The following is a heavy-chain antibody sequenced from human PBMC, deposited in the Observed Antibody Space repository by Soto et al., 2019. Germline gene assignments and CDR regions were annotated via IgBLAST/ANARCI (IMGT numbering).Heavy chain of an antibody. CDR3: ARAAMGGSSWPFDY. J-gene: IGHJ4*02. Sequence: QVQLQESGPGLVKPSGTLSLTCAVSGGSISSSNWWSWVRQPPGKWLEWIGEIYHSGSTNYNPSLNSRVTISVDKSKNQFSLKLSSVTAADTAVYYCARAAMGGSSWPFDYWGQGTLVTVSS. CDR2: IYHSGST. D-gene: IGHD6-13*01. V-gene: IGHV4-4*02. CDR1: GGSISSSNW.